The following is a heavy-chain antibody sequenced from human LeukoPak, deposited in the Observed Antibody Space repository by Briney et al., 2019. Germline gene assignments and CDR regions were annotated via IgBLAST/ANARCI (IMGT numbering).Heavy chain of an antibody. J-gene: IGHJ4*02. CDR2: IKQDGSEK. CDR3: ARRVRGAEFDY. CDR1: RFTFSSYW. V-gene: IGHV3-7*01. D-gene: IGHD3-10*01. Sequence: GGSLRLSCAASRFTFSSYWMSWVRQAPGKGLEWVANIKQDGSEKYYVDSVKGRFTISRDNAKNSLYLQMNSLRAEDTAVYYCARRVRGAEFDYWGQGTLVTVSS.